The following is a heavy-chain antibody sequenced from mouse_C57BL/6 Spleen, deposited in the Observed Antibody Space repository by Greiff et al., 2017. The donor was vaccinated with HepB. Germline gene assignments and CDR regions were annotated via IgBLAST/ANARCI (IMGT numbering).Heavy chain of an antibody. CDR2: IYPGDGDT. J-gene: IGHJ4*01. D-gene: IGHD2-1*01. Sequence: QVQLQQSGAELVKPGASVKISCKASGYAFSSYCMNWVKQRPGKGLEWIGQIYPGDGDTNYNGKFKGKATLTADKSSSTAYMQLSSLTSEDSAVYFCASDYGNSMDYWGQGTSVTVSS. CDR1: GYAFSSYC. V-gene: IGHV1-80*01. CDR3: ASDYGNSMDY.